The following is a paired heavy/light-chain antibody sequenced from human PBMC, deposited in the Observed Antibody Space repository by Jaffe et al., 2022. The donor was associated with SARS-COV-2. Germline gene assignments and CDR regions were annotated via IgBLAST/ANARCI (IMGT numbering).Heavy chain of an antibody. D-gene: IGHD3-10*01. J-gene: IGHJ6*02. CDR3: GRAPVTMIRGLIISYYYYPMDV. Sequence: QVQLQQSGPGLVKPSQTLSLTCAISGDSVSSNSAAWNWIRLSPSRGLEWLGRTYYRSKWYNDYAVSVKSRITINPDTSKNQFSLQLNSVTPEDTAVYYCGRAPVTMIRGLIISYYYYPMDVWGQGTTVTVSS. CDR1: GDSVSSNSAA. CDR2: TYYRSKWYN. V-gene: IGHV6-1*01.
Light chain of an antibody. CDR3: QKYNSAPWT. Sequence: DIQMTQSPSSLSASVGDRVTITCRASQGISNFLAWYQQKPGKVPKLLIYAASTLQSGVPSRFSGSGSGTDFTLTISSLQPEDVATYYCQKYNSAPWTFGQGTKVEIK. CDR2: AAS. J-gene: IGKJ1*01. V-gene: IGKV1-27*01. CDR1: QGISNF.